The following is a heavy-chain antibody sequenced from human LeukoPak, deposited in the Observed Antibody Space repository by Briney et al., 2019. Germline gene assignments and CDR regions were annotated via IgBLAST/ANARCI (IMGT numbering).Heavy chain of an antibody. J-gene: IGHJ6*03. CDR2: ISAYNGNT. Sequence: ASVKVSCKASGYTFTSYGISWVRQAPGQGLEWMGWISAYNGNTNYAQKLQGRVTMTTDTSTSTAYMELRSLRSDDTAVYYCARAGITIVVVPAAIEYYYYYMDVWGKGTTVTVSS. CDR3: ARAGITIVVVPAAIEYYYYYMDV. D-gene: IGHD2-2*02. V-gene: IGHV1-18*01. CDR1: GYTFTSYG.